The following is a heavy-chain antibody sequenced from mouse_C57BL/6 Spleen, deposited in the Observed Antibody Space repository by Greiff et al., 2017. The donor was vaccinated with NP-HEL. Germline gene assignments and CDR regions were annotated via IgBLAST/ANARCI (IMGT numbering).Heavy chain of an antibody. V-gene: IGHV1-64*01. J-gene: IGHJ2*01. CDR2: IHPNSGST. D-gene: IGHD1-1*01. CDR1: GYTFTSYW. Sequence: QVQLQQPGAELVKPGASVKLSCKASGYTFTSYWMHWVKQRPGQGLEWIGMIHPNSGSTNYNERFKSKATLTVDKSSSTAYMQRSSLTSEDSAVYYCARRNYGSSPHFDYWGQGTTLTVSS. CDR3: ARRNYGSSPHFDY.